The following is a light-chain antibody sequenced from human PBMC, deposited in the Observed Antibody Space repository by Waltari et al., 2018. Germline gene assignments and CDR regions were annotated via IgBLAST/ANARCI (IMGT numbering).Light chain of an antibody. V-gene: IGKV1-39*01. Sequence: DIEMTQSPFSLSASVGARVTITCRASQAISGYLNWYQQKPGRAPKLLIYAASSLQSGVPSRFSGSGYGTDFTLTISSLQPEDFAIYSCQQSSSSPHTFGGGTKVEMK. CDR3: QQSSSSPHT. CDR1: QAISGY. CDR2: AAS. J-gene: IGKJ4*01.